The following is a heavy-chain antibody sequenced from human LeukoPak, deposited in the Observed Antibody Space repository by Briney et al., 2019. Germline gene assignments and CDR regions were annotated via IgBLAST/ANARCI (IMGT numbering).Heavy chain of an antibody. V-gene: IGHV1-46*01. CDR2: INASGGET. CDR3: ARPHSGGTRNAAFDI. D-gene: IGHD2-15*01. CDR1: GYTFTSYY. J-gene: IGHJ3*02. Sequence: GDSVKVSCKASGYTFTSYYMHWVRQAPGQGLDWMGIINASGGETIYVQKFQGRVTMTRDTSTSTVYMELSSLRSEDTAVYYCARPHSGGTRNAAFDIWGQGTMVTV.